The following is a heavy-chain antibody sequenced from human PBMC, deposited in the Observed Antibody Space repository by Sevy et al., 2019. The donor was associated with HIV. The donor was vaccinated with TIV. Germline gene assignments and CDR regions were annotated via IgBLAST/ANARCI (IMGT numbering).Heavy chain of an antibody. CDR3: ARVAADDPDFYYYGMDV. J-gene: IGHJ6*02. D-gene: IGHD6-13*01. CDR2: ISSSSSRI. Sequence: GGSLRLSCAASGFTFSSYAMNWVRQAPGKGLEWVSSISSSSSRISAADSLKGRFTISRDNAKNSLFLQMNSLRAEDTAIYYCARVAADDPDFYYYGMDVWGQGTTVTVSS. CDR1: GFTFSSYA. V-gene: IGHV3-21*01.